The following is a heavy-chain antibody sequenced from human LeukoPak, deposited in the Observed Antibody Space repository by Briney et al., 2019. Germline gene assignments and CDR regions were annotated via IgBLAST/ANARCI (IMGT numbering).Heavy chain of an antibody. CDR3: ARDEGIAAAGIDY. J-gene: IGHJ4*02. CDR2: ISGSGGST. CDR1: GFTFSSYA. V-gene: IGHV3-23*01. Sequence: GGSLRLSCAASGFTFSSYAMSWVRQAPGKGLEWVSAISGSGGSTYHADSVKGRFTIPRDNSKNTLYLQMNSLRAEDTAVYYCARDEGIAAAGIDYWGQGTLVTVSS. D-gene: IGHD6-13*01.